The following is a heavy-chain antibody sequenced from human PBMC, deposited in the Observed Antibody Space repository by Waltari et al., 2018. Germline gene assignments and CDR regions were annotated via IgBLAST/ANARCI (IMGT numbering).Heavy chain of an antibody. D-gene: IGHD2-8*02. Sequence: QVQLVESGGGVVQPGRSLRLSCAASGFTFSSSGMHWVRQTPGRGLGWVAVISSAGSRKSYADSVKGLFSISRDNSKNSFSLEMNSLRPEDTAVYYCASCTGGNCYYYGFDVWGQGTTVTVSS. CDR3: ASCTGGNCYYYGFDV. J-gene: IGHJ6*02. V-gene: IGHV3-30*03. CDR1: GFTFSSSG. CDR2: ISSAGSRK.